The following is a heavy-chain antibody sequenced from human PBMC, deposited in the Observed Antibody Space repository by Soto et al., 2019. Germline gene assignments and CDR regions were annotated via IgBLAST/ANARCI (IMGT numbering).Heavy chain of an antibody. J-gene: IGHJ6*02. CDR1: GYSFTDYW. Sequence: HGGSLKISCRASGYSFTDYWIGWVRQMPGKGLEWMGIVNPGDSDSRYSPSFQGQVTMSADKSISTAYLQWSSLKASDTAMYYCARHRVNVVPAAVIQYYYFYGMDVWGQGTTVTVSS. V-gene: IGHV5-51*01. CDR3: ARHRVNVVPAAVIQYYYFYGMDV. D-gene: IGHD2-2*01. CDR2: VNPGDSDS.